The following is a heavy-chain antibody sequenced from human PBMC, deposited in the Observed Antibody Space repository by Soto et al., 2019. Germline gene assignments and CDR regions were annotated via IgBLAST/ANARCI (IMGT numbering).Heavy chain of an antibody. CDR1: GFSLSTSGMC. CDR2: IDWDDDK. D-gene: IGHD5-18*01. J-gene: IGHJ4*02. Sequence: SGPTLVNPTQTLTLTCTFPGFSLSTSGMCVSWIRPPPGKALEWLARIDWDDDKYYRTSLKTRLTISKDTSKNQVVLTMTNMDPVDTATYYCARIRYSYGYLFDYWGQGTLVTVSS. V-gene: IGHV2-70*11. CDR3: ARIRYSYGYLFDY.